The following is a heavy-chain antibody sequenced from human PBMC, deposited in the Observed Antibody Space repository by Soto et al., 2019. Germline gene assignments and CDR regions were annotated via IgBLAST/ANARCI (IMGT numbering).Heavy chain of an antibody. CDR1: GGSISSGGYY. D-gene: IGHD3-16*02. J-gene: IGHJ4*02. V-gene: IGHV4-31*03. Sequence: QVQLQESGPGLVKPSQTLSLTCTVSGGSISSGGYYWSWIRQHPGKGLEWIGYIYYSGSTYYNPALKRRVTISVDTSKNQFSLKLSSLTAADTGVYYCARESLRLGELSIWGQGTLVTVSS. CDR2: IYYSGST. CDR3: ARESLRLGELSI.